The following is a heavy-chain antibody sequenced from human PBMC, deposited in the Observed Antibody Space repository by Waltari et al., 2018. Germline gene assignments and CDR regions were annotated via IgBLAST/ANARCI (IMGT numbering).Heavy chain of an antibody. V-gene: IGHV3-33*01. CDR1: GFTFSSYG. CDR3: ARASDLYYYMDV. CDR2: IWYDGSNK. J-gene: IGHJ6*03. Sequence: QVQLVDSGEGVVQPGRSLRPSWAASGFTFSSYGMPWVRQAPGKGLEWVAVIWYDGSNKYYADSVKGRFTISRDNSKNTLYLQMNSLRAEDTAVYYCARASDLYYYMDVWGKGTTVTVSS. D-gene: IGHD1-26*01.